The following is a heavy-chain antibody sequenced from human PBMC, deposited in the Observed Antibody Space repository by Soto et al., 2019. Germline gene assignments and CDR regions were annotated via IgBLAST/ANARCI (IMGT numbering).Heavy chain of an antibody. Sequence: SDNLSLTCTVSGVSISSGSYYWTWIRQPPGKSLEWIGYILNSGSINYNPSLESRVTISLDTSKNQFSLKLSSMTAADTAVYYCARQWIAPAQYYFDYWGQGTLVTVSS. D-gene: IGHD6-13*01. CDR3: ARQWIAPAQYYFDY. CDR2: ILNSGSI. J-gene: IGHJ4*02. V-gene: IGHV4-61*01. CDR1: GVSISSGSYY.